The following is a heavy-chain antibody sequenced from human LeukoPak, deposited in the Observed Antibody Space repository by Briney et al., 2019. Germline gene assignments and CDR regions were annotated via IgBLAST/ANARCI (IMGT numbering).Heavy chain of an antibody. Sequence: GGFLTLSCAASGFTFSSYAMSGVRQAPGKELEWVSAISGGGGSTYYADSVKGRFSISRDNSRYTLYLQVNSLRAEDTAVYYCAKGGGSWKDYYFDYWGQGTLGTVSS. CDR2: ISGGGGST. V-gene: IGHV3-23*01. CDR1: GFTFSSYA. CDR3: AKGGGSWKDYYFDY. J-gene: IGHJ4*02. D-gene: IGHD2-15*01.